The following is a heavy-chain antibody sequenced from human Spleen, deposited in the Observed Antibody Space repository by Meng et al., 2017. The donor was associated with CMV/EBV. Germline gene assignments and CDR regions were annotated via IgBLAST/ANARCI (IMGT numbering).Heavy chain of an antibody. CDR2: INRDGSNI. J-gene: IGHJ6*02. D-gene: IGHD4-17*01. Sequence: GGSLRLSCEDSIFSVRSNYMTWVRQAPGKGLEWLSYINRDGSNINYADSVKGRFTISRDNAKNSLYLVVNSLRPDDTAVYYCARSETTDGLDVWGQGTTVTVSS. V-gene: IGHV3-11*04. CDR3: ARSETTDGLDV. CDR1: IFSVRSNY.